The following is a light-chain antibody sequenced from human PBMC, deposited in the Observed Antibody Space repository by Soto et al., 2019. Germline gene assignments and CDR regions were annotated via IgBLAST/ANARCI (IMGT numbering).Light chain of an antibody. J-gene: IGKJ3*01. CDR1: QSVSNNY. CDR3: QQYGRSPFT. CDR2: GAS. Sequence: EIVLTHSPGTLSLSPGERATLSCRASQSVSNNYLAWYQQKPGQAPRLLIYGASNRATGIPDRFSGSGSGTDFTLTISRLEPEDFAVYYCQQYGRSPFTFGPGTKVDIK. V-gene: IGKV3-20*01.